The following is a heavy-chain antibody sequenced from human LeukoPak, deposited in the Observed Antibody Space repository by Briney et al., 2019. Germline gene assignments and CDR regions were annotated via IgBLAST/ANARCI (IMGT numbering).Heavy chain of an antibody. J-gene: IGHJ4*02. CDR3: AKDRSYGNYFDY. V-gene: IGHV3-23*01. CDR1: GFTVSSNY. D-gene: IGHD5-18*01. Sequence: SGGSLRLSCAASGFTVSSNYMSWVRQAPGKGLEWVSAISGSGGSTYYADSVKGRFTISRDNSKNTLYLQMNSLRAEDTAVYYCAKDRSYGNYFDYWGQGTLVTVSS. CDR2: ISGSGGST.